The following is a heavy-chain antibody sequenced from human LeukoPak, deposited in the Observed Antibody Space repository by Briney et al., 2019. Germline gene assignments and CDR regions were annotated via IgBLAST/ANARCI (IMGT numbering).Heavy chain of an antibody. D-gene: IGHD6-19*01. CDR1: GFTFSNYA. V-gene: IGHV3-23*01. CDR2: ISGGGDSA. Sequence: PGGSLRPSCAASGFTFSNYAMNWVPRAPGPRLECVSTISGGGDSAYYADSVKARFTISRDNSRNTLYLQMNSLRAEDTAVYYCAKDLSSGWYVSDYWGQGTLVTVSS. J-gene: IGHJ4*02. CDR3: AKDLSSGWYVSDY.